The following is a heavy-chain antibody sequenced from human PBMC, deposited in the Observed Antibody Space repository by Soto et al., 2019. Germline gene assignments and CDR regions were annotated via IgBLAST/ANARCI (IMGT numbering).Heavy chain of an antibody. V-gene: IGHV3-23*01. CDR1: GFIFSSYP. Sequence: LRLSCAASGFIFSSYPMSWVRHAPGRGLQWLSTISGSGDRAFYADSVRGRFTISRDSSKNTLYLQMNSLGAEDTAIYYCAKESWKNYFENWGQGTLVTVSS. J-gene: IGHJ4*02. CDR3: AKESWKNYFEN. CDR2: ISGSGDRA. D-gene: IGHD1-1*01.